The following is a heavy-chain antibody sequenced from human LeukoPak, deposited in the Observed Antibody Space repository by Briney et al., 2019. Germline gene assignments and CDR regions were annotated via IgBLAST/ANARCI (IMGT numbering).Heavy chain of an antibody. V-gene: IGHV3-13*01. J-gene: IGHJ6*03. Sequence: GGSLRLSCAASGFTFSSYDMHWVRQTTGRGLEWVSGIGTAGDTYSPGSVKGRFTISRENAKNSLYLQMNSLRAGDTAVYYCARAYDSLGYYMDVWGKGTTVTVSS. CDR2: IGTAGDT. D-gene: IGHD5-12*01. CDR1: GFTFSSYD. CDR3: ARAYDSLGYYMDV.